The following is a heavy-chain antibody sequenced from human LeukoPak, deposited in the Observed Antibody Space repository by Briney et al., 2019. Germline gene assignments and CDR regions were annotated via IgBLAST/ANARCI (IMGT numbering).Heavy chain of an antibody. D-gene: IGHD3-10*01. CDR2: ISYTGST. CDR3: ARDDYRGVTNFDP. V-gene: IGHV4-59*01. Sequence: SETLSLTCTVSGGSISPYFWSWMRQTPGKGLEWIGYISYTGSTNYNPALKSRVTISVDTSKNQFSLQLTSVTAADTAVYYCARDDYRGVTNFDPWGQGTLGTVSS. CDR1: GGSISPYF. J-gene: IGHJ5*02.